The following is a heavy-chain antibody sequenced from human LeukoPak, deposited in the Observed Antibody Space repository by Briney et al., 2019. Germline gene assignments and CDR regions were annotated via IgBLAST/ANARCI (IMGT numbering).Heavy chain of an antibody. V-gene: IGHV3-48*01. J-gene: IGHJ6*02. D-gene: IGHD4-23*01. CDR2: ISSGSGTI. Sequence: PGGSLRLSCEVSGFTFSSHSMNWVRQAPGKGLEWVSYISSGSGTIYYADSVKGRFTIARDDAKNSLYLQMNSLRAEDTALYYCARVSTVEYGMDVWGQGTTVSVSS. CDR1: GFTFSSHS. CDR3: ARVSTVEYGMDV.